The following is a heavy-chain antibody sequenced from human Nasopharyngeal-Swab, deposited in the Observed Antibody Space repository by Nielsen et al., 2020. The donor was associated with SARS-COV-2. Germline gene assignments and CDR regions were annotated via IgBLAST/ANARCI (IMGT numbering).Heavy chain of an antibody. CDR3: ARGGVTTDYYAMDV. Sequence: GESLKISCVASGFTFSNHVMHWVRQAPGKGLEYVSGISDKGGSISYAASVRGRFTISRDNSKSTLYLQMDSLRVEDMALYYCARGGVTTDYYAMDVWGQGTTVTVSS. D-gene: IGHD4-11*01. CDR1: GFTFSNHV. J-gene: IGHJ6*02. CDR2: ISDKGGSI. V-gene: IGHV3-64*02.